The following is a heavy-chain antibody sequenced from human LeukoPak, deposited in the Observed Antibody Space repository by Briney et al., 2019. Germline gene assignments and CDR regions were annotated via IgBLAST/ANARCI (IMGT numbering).Heavy chain of an antibody. CDR2: INPNSGGT. D-gene: IGHD1-26*01. CDR1: GYTFTSYY. CDR3: ARGDGSYSLFDLDY. V-gene: IGHV1-2*02. Sequence: ASVKVSCKASGYTFTSYYIHWVRQAPGQGLEWMGWINPNSGGTNNAQKFQGRVTMTRDTSISTAYMELSRLRSDDTAVYYCARGDGSYSLFDLDYWGQGTLVTVSS. J-gene: IGHJ4*02.